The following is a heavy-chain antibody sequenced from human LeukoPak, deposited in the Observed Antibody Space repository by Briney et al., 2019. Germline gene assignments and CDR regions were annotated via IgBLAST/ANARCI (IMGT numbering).Heavy chain of an antibody. J-gene: IGHJ4*02. Sequence: GGSLRLSCAASGFTFSSYEMNWVRQAPGKGLEWVAVISYDGSNKYYADSVKGRFTISRDSSKNTLYLQMNSLRAEDTAVYYCARAGYDILTGYYRYWGQGTLVTVSS. CDR3: ARAGYDILTGYYRY. CDR2: ISYDGSNK. V-gene: IGHV3-30*04. CDR1: GFTFSSYE. D-gene: IGHD3-9*01.